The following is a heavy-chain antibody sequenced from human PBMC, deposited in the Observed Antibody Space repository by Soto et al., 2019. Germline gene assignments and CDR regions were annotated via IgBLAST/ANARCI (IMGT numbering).Heavy chain of an antibody. J-gene: IGHJ6*02. Sequence: SVKVSCKASGGTFSSYAISWVRQAPGQGLEWMGGIIPIFGTANYAQKFQGRVTITADKSTSTAYMELSSLRSEDTAVYYCASGRIFAPARASKYYYYYGMDVWSQGTTVTVSS. D-gene: IGHD3-9*01. V-gene: IGHV1-69*06. CDR1: GGTFSSYA. CDR2: IIPIFGTA. CDR3: ASGRIFAPARASKYYYYYGMDV.